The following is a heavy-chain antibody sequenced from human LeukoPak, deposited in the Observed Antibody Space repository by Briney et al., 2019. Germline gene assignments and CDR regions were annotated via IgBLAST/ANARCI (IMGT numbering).Heavy chain of an antibody. CDR2: IKQDGSEK. D-gene: IGHD3-22*01. J-gene: IGHJ4*02. V-gene: IGHV3-7*01. Sequence: GGSLRLSCAASGFTFSSYWMSWVRQAPGKGLEWVANIKQDGSEKYYVDSVKGRFTISRDNAKNSLYLQMNSLRAEDTAVYYCASYGDYYDSSGYSPHSGRGTFDYWGQGTLVTVSS. CDR1: GFTFSSYW. CDR3: ASYGDYYDSSGYSPHSGRGTFDY.